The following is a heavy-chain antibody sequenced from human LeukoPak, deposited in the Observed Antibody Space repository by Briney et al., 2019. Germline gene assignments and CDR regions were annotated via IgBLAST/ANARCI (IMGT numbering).Heavy chain of an antibody. CDR2: ISSSSSTI. D-gene: IGHD6-19*01. V-gene: IGHV3-48*01. Sequence: PGGSLRLPCAASGFTFSTYSMNWVRQAPGKGLEWVSYISSSSSTIYYAASVKGRFTISRDNAKNSLYLQMNSLRAEDTAVYYCARGPRGWYVDYWGQGTLVTVSS. J-gene: IGHJ4*02. CDR3: ARGPRGWYVDY. CDR1: GFTFSTYS.